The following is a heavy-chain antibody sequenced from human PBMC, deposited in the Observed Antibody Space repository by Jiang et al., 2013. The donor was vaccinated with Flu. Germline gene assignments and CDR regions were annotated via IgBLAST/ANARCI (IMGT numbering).Heavy chain of an antibody. J-gene: IGHJ4*02. CDR1: GGSISSSSYY. Sequence: GPGLVKPSETLSLTCTVSGGSISSSSYYWGWIRQPPGKGLEWIGSIYYSGSTYYNPSLKSRVTISVDTSKNQFSLKLSSVTAADTAVYYCARYYYGSGSWAGYFDYWGQGTLVTVSS. D-gene: IGHD3-10*01. CDR3: ARYYYGSGSWAGYFDY. V-gene: IGHV4-39*01. CDR2: IYYSGST.